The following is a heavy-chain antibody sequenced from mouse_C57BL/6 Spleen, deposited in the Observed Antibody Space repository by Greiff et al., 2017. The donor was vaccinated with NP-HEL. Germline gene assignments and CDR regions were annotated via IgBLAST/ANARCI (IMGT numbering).Heavy chain of an antibody. CDR3: AREYYSNYPYAMDY. J-gene: IGHJ4*01. CDR1: GYAFSSYW. V-gene: IGHV1-80*01. CDR2: LYHGDGDT. Sequence: VQLQESGAGLVKPGASVKISCKASGYAFSSYWMNWVKQRPGKSLEWIGQLYHGDGDTNYTGKFKGKATLTSDQSSSTAYMQLSSLTSEDSSVYFCAREYYSNYPYAMDYWGQGTSVTVSS. D-gene: IGHD2-5*01.